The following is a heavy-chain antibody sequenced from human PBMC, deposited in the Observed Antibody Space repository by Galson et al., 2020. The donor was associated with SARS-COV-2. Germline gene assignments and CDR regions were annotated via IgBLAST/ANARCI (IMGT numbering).Heavy chain of an antibody. V-gene: IGHV3-30*18. J-gene: IGHJ4*02. Sequence: GGSLRLSCAASGFTFSSYGMHWVRQAPGKGLEWVAVISYDGSNKYYADSVKGRFTISRDNSKNTLYLQMNSLRAEDTAVYYCAKSYSGYDYWDYWGQGTLVTVSS. CDR1: GFTFSSYG. D-gene: IGHD5-12*01. CDR2: ISYDGSNK. CDR3: AKSYSGYDYWDY.